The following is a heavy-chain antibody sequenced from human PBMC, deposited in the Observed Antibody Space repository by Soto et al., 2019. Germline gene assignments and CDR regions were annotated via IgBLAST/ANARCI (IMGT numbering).Heavy chain of an antibody. CDR1: GGSVSSGSYY. CDR3: ARETAASRGDYYYGMDV. CDR2: IYYSGST. V-gene: IGHV4-61*01. D-gene: IGHD2-2*01. J-gene: IGHJ6*02. Sequence: QVQLQESGPGLVKPSETLSLTCTVSGGSVSSGSYYWSWIRQPPGKGLEWIGYIYYSGSTNYNPALKRRGTLAVDTSKNQYSPKRSSVPAADTAANYCARETAASRGDYYYGMDVWGQGTTGTGSS.